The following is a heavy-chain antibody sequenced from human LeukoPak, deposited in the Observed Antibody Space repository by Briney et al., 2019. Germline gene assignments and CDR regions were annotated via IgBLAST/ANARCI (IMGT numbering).Heavy chain of an antibody. CDR1: GFTFRNNW. CDR2: IKQDGSEK. J-gene: IGHJ4*02. D-gene: IGHD6-13*01. V-gene: IGHV3-7*01. CDR3: AKEYSSLFDS. Sequence: GGSLRLSCAASGFTFRNNWMSWVRQAPGKGLEWVANIKQDGSEKYYVDSVKGRFTISRGNAKNSLYLQMNSLRAEDTAVYYCAKEYSSLFDSWGQGTLVTVSS.